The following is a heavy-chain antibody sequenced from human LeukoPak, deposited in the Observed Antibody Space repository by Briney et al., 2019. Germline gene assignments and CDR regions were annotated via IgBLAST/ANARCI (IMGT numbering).Heavy chain of an antibody. Sequence: GGSLRVSCAASGFPFSAYSMNWVRQAPGKGLEWVSSISGSSYLYYADSVKGRFTISRDNAKNSLYLHMNSLRAEDTAVYYCAKAYYDSSGYSYYFDYWGQGTLVTVSS. D-gene: IGHD3-22*01. CDR3: AKAYYDSSGYSYYFDY. CDR2: ISGSSYL. J-gene: IGHJ4*02. CDR1: GFPFSAYS. V-gene: IGHV3-21*01.